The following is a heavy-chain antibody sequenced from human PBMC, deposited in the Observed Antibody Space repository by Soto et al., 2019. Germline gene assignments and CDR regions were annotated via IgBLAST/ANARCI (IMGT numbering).Heavy chain of an antibody. CDR2: ISSSSSYI. J-gene: IGHJ6*02. Sequence: PGGSLRLSCAASVFTFSSYSMNWVRQAPGKGLEWVSSISSSSSYIYYADSVKGRFTISRYNAKNSLYLQMNSLRAEDTAVYYCARKWGKCSGGSCYSPYYYYGMDVWGQGTTVTVSS. CDR1: VFTFSSYS. CDR3: ARKWGKCSGGSCYSPYYYYGMDV. D-gene: IGHD2-15*01. V-gene: IGHV3-21*01.